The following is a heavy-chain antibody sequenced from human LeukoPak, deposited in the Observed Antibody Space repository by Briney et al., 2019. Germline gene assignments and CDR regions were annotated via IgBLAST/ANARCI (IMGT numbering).Heavy chain of an antibody. CDR3: ARVSVPQAG. CDR1: GGLITSTIHY. V-gene: IGHV4-39*01. J-gene: IGHJ4*02. CDR2: IYYNGIT. Sequence: SETLSLTCSVSGGLITSTIHYWAWIRQPPGQGLEWIASIYYNGITYYNASLESRVTMSVDTSRNQFSLRLSSVTAADTAVYYCARVSVPQAGWGQGTLVTVSS.